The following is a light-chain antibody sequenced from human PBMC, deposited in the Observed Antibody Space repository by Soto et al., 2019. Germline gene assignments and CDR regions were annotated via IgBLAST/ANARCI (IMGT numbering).Light chain of an antibody. CDR3: KQYGSSPRT. CDR1: QSVNSN. Sequence: EIVLTQSKGTVSVSPGETVTLSCRASQSVNSNLAWYQQKPGQAHRLLIYGASTRATGIQDRFSGSGSGTDFTLTIRRLEPEDFAVYYCKQYGSSPRTFGQGTKVDI. V-gene: IGKV3-20*01. CDR2: GAS. J-gene: IGKJ1*01.